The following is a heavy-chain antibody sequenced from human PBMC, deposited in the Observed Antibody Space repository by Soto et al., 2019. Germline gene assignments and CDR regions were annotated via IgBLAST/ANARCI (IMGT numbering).Heavy chain of an antibody. J-gene: IGHJ6*04. Sequence: QVQLVQSGAEVKKPGSSVKVSCKASGGTFSSYAISWVRQAPGQGLEWMGGIIPIFGTANYAQKFQGRVTITADESTRTASRGLSSVRSEDTAVYYCARGGDIGATYISVYGRDVWGKGPTVPVSS. D-gene: IGHD5-12*01. V-gene: IGHV1-69*01. CDR3: ARGGDIGATYISVYGRDV. CDR1: GGTFSSYA. CDR2: IIPIFGTA.